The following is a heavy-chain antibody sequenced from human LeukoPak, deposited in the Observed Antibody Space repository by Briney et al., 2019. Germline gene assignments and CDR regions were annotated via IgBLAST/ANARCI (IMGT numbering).Heavy chain of an antibody. CDR1: GYTFTSYG. Sequence: GASVKVSCKASGYTFTSYGISWVRQAPGQGLEWMGWISAYNGNTNYAQKLQGRVTVTTDTSTSTAYMALRSLRSDDTAVYYCARDRPYYYDSSGYYIPYYFDYWGQGTLVTVSS. V-gene: IGHV1-18*01. J-gene: IGHJ4*02. CDR3: ARDRPYYYDSSGYYIPYYFDY. D-gene: IGHD3-22*01. CDR2: ISAYNGNT.